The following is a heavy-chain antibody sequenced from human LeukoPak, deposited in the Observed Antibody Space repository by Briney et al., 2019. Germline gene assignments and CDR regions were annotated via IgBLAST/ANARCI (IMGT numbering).Heavy chain of an antibody. Sequence: AGGSLRLSCAVSGFTFSSYAMSWVRQAPGKGLEWVSAISGSGGSTYYADSVKGRFTISRDNSKNTLYLQMNSLRAEDTAVYYCAKVNSNYVGAFDYWGQGTLVTVSS. CDR2: ISGSGGST. CDR3: AKVNSNYVGAFDY. V-gene: IGHV3-23*01. J-gene: IGHJ4*02. CDR1: GFTFSSYA. D-gene: IGHD4-11*01.